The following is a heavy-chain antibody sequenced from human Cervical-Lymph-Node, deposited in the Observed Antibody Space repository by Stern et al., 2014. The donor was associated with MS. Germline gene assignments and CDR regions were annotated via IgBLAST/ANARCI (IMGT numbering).Heavy chain of an antibody. Sequence: VQLVQSGPVVKKPGESLKISCKDSGYSFSSYWIAWVRQMPGKGLEWVGTIYPGDSVTRYSPSFQGQVTISADKSIATAYLQWSSLKASDTAMYYCATHDAPPYYFYGVDVWGRGTTGTVSS. CDR3: ATHDAPPYYFYGVDV. J-gene: IGHJ6*02. D-gene: IGHD2-2*01. CDR1: GYSFSSYW. V-gene: IGHV5-51*03. CDR2: IYPGDSVT.